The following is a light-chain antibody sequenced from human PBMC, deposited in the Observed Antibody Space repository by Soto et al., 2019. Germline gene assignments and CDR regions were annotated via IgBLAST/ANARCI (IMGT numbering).Light chain of an antibody. CDR3: QQYNSYPYT. CDR2: DAS. V-gene: IGKV1-5*01. J-gene: IGKJ2*01. CDR1: QSISSW. Sequence: DIQMTQSPSTLSASVGDRVTNTCRASQSISSWLAWYQQKPGKAPKLLIYDASSLESGVPSRFSGSGSGTEFTRTISILQPDDFATYYCQQYNSYPYTFGQGNKLEIQ.